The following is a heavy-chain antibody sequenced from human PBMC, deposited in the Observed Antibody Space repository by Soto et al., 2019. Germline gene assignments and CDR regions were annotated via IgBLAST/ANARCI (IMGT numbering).Heavy chain of an antibody. CDR3: ARGAEDPYYYGSGSYYYYYYGMDV. CDR2: IYSGGST. CDR1: GFTVSSNY. Sequence: HPGGSLRLSCAASGFTVSSNYMSWVRQAPGKGLEWVSVIYSGGSTYYADSVKGRFTISRDNSKNTLYLQMNSLRAEDTAVYYCARGAEDPYYYGSGSYYYYYYGMDVWGQGTTVTVSS. D-gene: IGHD3-10*01. J-gene: IGHJ6*02. V-gene: IGHV3-53*01.